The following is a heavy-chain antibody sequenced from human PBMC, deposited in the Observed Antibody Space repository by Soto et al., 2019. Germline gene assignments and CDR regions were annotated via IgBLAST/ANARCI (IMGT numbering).Heavy chain of an antibody. J-gene: IGHJ4*02. Sequence: QVQLVESGGGVVQPGRSLRLSCAASGFTFSSYGMHWVRQAPGKGLEWVAVIWYDGSNKYYADSVKGRFTISRDNSKNTLYLQMTSLRAEDTAVYYCARDGYYYGSGSYYFDFWGQGTLVTVSS. CDR3: ARDGYYYGSGSYYFDF. V-gene: IGHV3-33*01. CDR2: IWYDGSNK. CDR1: GFTFSSYG. D-gene: IGHD3-10*01.